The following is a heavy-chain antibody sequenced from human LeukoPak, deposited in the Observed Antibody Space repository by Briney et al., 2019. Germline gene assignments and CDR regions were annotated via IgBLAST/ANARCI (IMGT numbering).Heavy chain of an antibody. CDR2: MNPNSGNT. D-gene: IGHD6-19*01. CDR1: GYIFTNYG. Sequence: ASVKVSCKASGYIFTNYGISWVRQATGQGLEWMGWMNPNSGNTGYAQKFQGRVTMTRNTSISTAYVELSSLRSGDTAVYYCARDAGSSGWYSYYYYYYGMDVWGQGTTVTVSS. J-gene: IGHJ6*02. CDR3: ARDAGSSGWYSYYYYYYGMDV. V-gene: IGHV1-8*01.